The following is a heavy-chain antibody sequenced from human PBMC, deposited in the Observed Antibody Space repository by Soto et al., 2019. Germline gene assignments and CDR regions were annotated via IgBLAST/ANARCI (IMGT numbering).Heavy chain of an antibody. CDR2: IYYSGST. Sequence: QVHLQESGPGLVKPSQTLSLTCTVSGGSISSGDYYWSWIRQPPGKGLEWIGYIYYSGSTYYNPSLKSRVTISVDTSKNQFSLKLSSVTAADTAVYYCARRPGILWSGWAFDIWGQGTMVTVSS. D-gene: IGHD2-21*01. CDR3: ARRPGILWSGWAFDI. V-gene: IGHV4-30-4*01. J-gene: IGHJ3*02. CDR1: GGSISSGDYY.